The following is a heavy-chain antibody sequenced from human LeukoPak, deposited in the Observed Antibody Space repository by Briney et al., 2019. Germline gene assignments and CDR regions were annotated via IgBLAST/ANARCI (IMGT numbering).Heavy chain of an antibody. CDR3: AKIPTVGQLG. V-gene: IGHV3-30*02. D-gene: IGHD1-1*01. Sequence: PGGSLRLSCAASGFTFSSYGMHWVRRAPGKGLEWVAFIRYDGSNKYYADPVKGRFTISRDNSKNTLYLQMNSLRAEDTAVYYCAKIPTVGQLGWGQGTLVTVSS. CDR2: IRYDGSNK. J-gene: IGHJ4*02. CDR1: GFTFSSYG.